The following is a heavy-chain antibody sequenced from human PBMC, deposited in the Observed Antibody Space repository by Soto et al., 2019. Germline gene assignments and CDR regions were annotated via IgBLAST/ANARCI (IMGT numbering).Heavy chain of an antibody. D-gene: IGHD6-13*01. Sequence: GASVKVSCKASGYTFTSYDINWVRQATGQGLEWMGWMNPNSGNTGYAQKFQGRVTVTRNTSISTAYMELSSLRSEDTAVYYCARGPEQQLVPDNWFDPWGQGTLVTVSS. CDR1: GYTFTSYD. J-gene: IGHJ5*02. CDR2: MNPNSGNT. CDR3: ARGPEQQLVPDNWFDP. V-gene: IGHV1-8*01.